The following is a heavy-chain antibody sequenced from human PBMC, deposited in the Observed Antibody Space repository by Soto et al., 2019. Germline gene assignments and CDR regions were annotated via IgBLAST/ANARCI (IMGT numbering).Heavy chain of an antibody. CDR1: GGSFSGYY. CDR2: INHSGST. J-gene: IGHJ6*02. D-gene: IGHD3-3*01. CDR3: AAAITIFGVVTPYYYYGMDV. Sequence: SETLSLTCAVYGGSFSGYYWSWIRQPPGKGLEWIGKINHSGSTNYNPSLKSRVTISVDTSKNQFSLKLSSVTAADTAVYYCAAAITIFGVVTPYYYYGMDVWGQGTTVTVSS. V-gene: IGHV4-34*01.